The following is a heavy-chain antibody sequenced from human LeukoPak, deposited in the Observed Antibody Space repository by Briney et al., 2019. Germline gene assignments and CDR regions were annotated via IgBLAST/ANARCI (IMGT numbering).Heavy chain of an antibody. CDR3: ARGCSSTSCYGSDY. CDR1: GFTVSSKY. V-gene: IGHV3-53*01. CDR2: IYSGGST. D-gene: IGHD2-2*01. Sequence: TGGSLRLSCAASGFTVSSKYMSWVRQAPGKGLEWVSVIYSGGSTYYADSVKGRFTISRDNSKNTLYLQMNSLRAEDTAVYYCARGCSSTSCYGSDYWGQGTLVTVSS. J-gene: IGHJ4*02.